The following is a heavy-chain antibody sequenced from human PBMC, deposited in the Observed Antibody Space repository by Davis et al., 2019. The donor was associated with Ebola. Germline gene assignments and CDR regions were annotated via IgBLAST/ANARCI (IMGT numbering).Heavy chain of an antibody. CDR3: ARGGAYGYSFDC. D-gene: IGHD2-15*01. CDR2: ISFDGSNK. CDR1: GFTFSDYA. J-gene: IGHJ4*02. V-gene: IGHV3-30-3*01. Sequence: GGSLRLSCAASGFTFSDYAMHWVRQAPGKGLEWVAVISFDGSNKYYVDSLKGRFTISRDNSKNTLYLQMNSLRTEDTAVYYCARGGAYGYSFDCWGQGTLVTVSS.